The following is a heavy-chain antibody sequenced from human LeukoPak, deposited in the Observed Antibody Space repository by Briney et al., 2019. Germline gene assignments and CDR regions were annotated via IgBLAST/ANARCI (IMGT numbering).Heavy chain of an antibody. V-gene: IGHV4-39*07. J-gene: IGHJ3*02. Sequence: SETLSLTCTVSGGSISSSSYYWGWTRQPPGKGLEWIGSIYYSGSTNYNPSLKSRVTISVDTSKNQFSLKLSSVTAADTAVYYCARGPSPELWFGELSTHDAFDIWGQGTMVTVSS. D-gene: IGHD3-10*01. CDR3: ARGPSPELWFGELSTHDAFDI. CDR2: IYYSGST. CDR1: GGSISSSSYY.